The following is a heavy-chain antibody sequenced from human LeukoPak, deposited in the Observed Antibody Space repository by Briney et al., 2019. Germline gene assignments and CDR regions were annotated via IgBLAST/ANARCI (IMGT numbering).Heavy chain of an antibody. CDR3: ARGGYNHAFDI. D-gene: IGHD5-24*01. V-gene: IGHV3-23*01. CDR1: GFTFSSYA. Sequence: GGSLRLSCAASGFTFSSYAMSWVRQAPGKGLEWVSTIPGSGGNTYYKDSVKGRFTISRDNSKNTLYLQMNSLGAEDTAIYYCARGGYNHAFDIWGQGTVVTVSS. CDR2: IPGSGGNT. J-gene: IGHJ3*02.